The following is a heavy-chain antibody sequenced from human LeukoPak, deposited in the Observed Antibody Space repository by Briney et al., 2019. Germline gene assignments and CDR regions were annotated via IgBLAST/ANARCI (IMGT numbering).Heavy chain of an antibody. CDR3: TRDPRYCSGGSCYSDY. Sequence: GGSLRLSXTASGFTFGDYAMSWFRQAPGKGLEWVGFIRSKAYGGTTEYAASVKGRFTISRDDSKSIAYLQMNSLKTEDTAVYYCTRDPRYCSGGSCYSDYWGQGTLVTVSS. D-gene: IGHD2-15*01. V-gene: IGHV3-49*03. CDR1: GFTFGDYA. CDR2: IRSKAYGGTT. J-gene: IGHJ4*02.